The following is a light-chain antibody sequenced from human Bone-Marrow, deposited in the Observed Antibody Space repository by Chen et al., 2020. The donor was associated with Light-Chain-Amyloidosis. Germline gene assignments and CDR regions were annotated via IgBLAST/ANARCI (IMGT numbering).Light chain of an antibody. V-gene: IGLV3-25*03. Sequence: SYDLTQPPSVSVSPGQPARITCSGDDLPTKYAYWYQQKPGQAPVLVIHRDTERPSGISERFSGSSSGTIATLTISGVQAEDEADYHCQSADSSGTYEVIFGGGTKLTVL. CDR1: DLPTKY. J-gene: IGLJ2*01. CDR2: RDT. CDR3: QSADSSGTYEVI.